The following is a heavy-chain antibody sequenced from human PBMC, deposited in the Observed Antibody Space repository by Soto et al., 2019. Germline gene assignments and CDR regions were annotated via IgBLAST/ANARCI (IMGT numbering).Heavy chain of an antibody. CDR2: IIPIFGTA. D-gene: IGHD3-3*01. CDR1: GGTFSSYA. Sequence: SVKVSCKASGGTFSSYAISWVRQAPGQGLEWMGGIIPIFGTANYAQKFQGRVTITADKSTSTAYMELSSLRSGDSAVYYCPAEGTGFGVLIIQDDYYHHGIDVWGQGTTATVS. CDR3: PAEGTGFGVLIIQDDYYHHGIDV. V-gene: IGHV1-69*06. J-gene: IGHJ6*02.